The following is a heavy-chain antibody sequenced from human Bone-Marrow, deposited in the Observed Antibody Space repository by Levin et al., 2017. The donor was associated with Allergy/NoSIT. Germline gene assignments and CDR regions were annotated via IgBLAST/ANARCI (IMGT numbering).Heavy chain of an antibody. Sequence: GGSLRLSCAASGFTFSRYWMHWVRQAPGKGPVWVSRITSDGNSTSYADSVKGRFTISRDNAKNTLYLQMNSLRAEDTAVYYCARGRKPVSLWFGELGVMDVWGKGTTVTVSS. CDR3: ARGRKPVSLWFGELGVMDV. V-gene: IGHV3-74*01. CDR1: GFTFSRYW. CDR2: ITSDGNST. J-gene: IGHJ6*03. D-gene: IGHD3-10*01.